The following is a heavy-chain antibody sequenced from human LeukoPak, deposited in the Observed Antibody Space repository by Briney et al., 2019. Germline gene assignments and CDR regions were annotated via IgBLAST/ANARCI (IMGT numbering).Heavy chain of an antibody. V-gene: IGHV4-39*01. Sequence: PSETLSLTCTVSGGSISSSSYYWGWIRQPPGKGLEWIGSIYYSGSTYYNPSLKSRVTISVDTSKNQFSLKLSSVTAADTAVYYCARHFPQAYPDDYGDTGGWFDPWGQGTLVTVSS. J-gene: IGHJ5*02. D-gene: IGHD4-17*01. CDR2: IYYSGST. CDR1: GGSISSSSYY. CDR3: ARHFPQAYPDDYGDTGGWFDP.